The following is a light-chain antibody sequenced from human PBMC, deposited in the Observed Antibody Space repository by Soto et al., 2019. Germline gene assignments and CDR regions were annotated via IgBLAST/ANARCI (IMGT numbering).Light chain of an antibody. V-gene: IGLV2-14*01. CDR3: SSYTTSSTLT. CDR1: SSDVGGYNY. CDR2: EVS. Sequence: QSALTQPASVSGSPGQSITISCTGTSSDVGGYNYVSWYQQHPGKAPRLMIYEVSNRPSGVSNRFSGSKSGNTASLTISGLQAEDEADYHCSSYTTSSTLTFGGGTKLPVL. J-gene: IGLJ2*01.